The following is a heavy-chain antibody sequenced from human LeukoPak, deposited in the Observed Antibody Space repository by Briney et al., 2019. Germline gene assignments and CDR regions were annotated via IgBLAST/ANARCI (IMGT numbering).Heavy chain of an antibody. CDR1: GFTFSSYA. CDR2: ISYDGSNK. CDR3: ARVAYSSSWFERREAYNWVDP. V-gene: IGHV3-30-3*01. J-gene: IGHJ5*02. D-gene: IGHD6-13*01. Sequence: PGGSLRLSCAASGFTFSSYAMHWVRQAPGKGLEWVAVISYDGSNKYYADSVKGRFTISRDNSKNTLYLQMNSLRAEDTAVYYCARVAYSSSWFERREAYNWVDPWGQGTLVTVSS.